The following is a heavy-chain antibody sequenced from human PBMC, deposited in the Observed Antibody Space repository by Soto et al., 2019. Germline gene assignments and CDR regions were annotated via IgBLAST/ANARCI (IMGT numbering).Heavy chain of an antibody. CDR2: ISSSSSYI. CDR3: ARDLTGYYTLFDY. Sequence: GGSLRLSCAASGFTFSSYSMNWVRQAPGKGLEWVSSISSSSSYIYYADSVKGRFTISRDNAKNSLYLQMNSLRAEDTAVYYCARDLTGYYTLFDYWGQGTLVTV. V-gene: IGHV3-21*01. D-gene: IGHD3-9*01. J-gene: IGHJ4*02. CDR1: GFTFSSYS.